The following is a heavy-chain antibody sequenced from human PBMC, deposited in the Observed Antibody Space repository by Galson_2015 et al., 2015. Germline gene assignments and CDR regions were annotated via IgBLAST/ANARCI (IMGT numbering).Heavy chain of an antibody. CDR2: ISWNSGSI. CDR3: AKLASVAPRDY. D-gene: IGHD6-19*01. CDR1: GFTFDDYA. V-gene: IGHV3-9*01. Sequence: SLRLSCAASGFTFDDYAMHWVRQAPGKGLEWVSGISWNSGSIGYADSVKGRFTISRDNAKNSLYLQMNSLRAEDTALYYCAKLASVAPRDYWGQGTLVTVSS. J-gene: IGHJ4*02.